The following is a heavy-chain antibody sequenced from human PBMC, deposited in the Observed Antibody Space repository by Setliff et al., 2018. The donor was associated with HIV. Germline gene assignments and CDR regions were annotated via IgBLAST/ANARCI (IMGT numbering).Heavy chain of an antibody. V-gene: IGHV3-23*01. D-gene: IGHD2-15*01. CDR1: GFTVSSNY. Sequence: GGSLRLSCAASGFTVSSNYMSWVRQAPGKGLEWVSGISGSGGSTYYADSVKGRFTISRDNARNTLYLQMNSLRAEDTAVYYCARAGVVEGYYYYYYMDVWGKGTTVTVSS. CDR3: ARAGVVEGYYYYYYMDV. J-gene: IGHJ6*03. CDR2: ISGSGGST.